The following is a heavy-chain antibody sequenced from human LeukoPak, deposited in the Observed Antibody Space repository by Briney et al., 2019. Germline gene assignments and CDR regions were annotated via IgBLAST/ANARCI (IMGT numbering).Heavy chain of an antibody. Sequence: TGGSLRLSCEGSGFIFNNAWMSWIRQAPGKGLEWVGRVRTTAEGETTDYDAPVRGRFTISRDDSKSTVYLQMNSLETEDTAIYYCTAGLGKTDDDSWGQGTLVTVSS. J-gene: IGHJ4*02. V-gene: IGHV3-15*01. D-gene: IGHD4-11*01. CDR3: TAGLGKTDDDS. CDR1: GFIFNNAW. CDR2: VRTTAEGETT.